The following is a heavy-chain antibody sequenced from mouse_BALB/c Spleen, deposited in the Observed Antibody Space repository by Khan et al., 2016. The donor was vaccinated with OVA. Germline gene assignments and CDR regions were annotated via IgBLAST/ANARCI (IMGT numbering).Heavy chain of an antibody. CDR1: GYSITSGYG. CDR3: ARTGRIKY. J-gene: IGHJ2*01. V-gene: IGHV3-2*02. Sequence: EVQLQESGPGLVKPSQSLSLTCTVTGYSITSGYGWNWIRQFPGNKLELMGYISYSGSTNYNPSLKSRISITRDTSKNQFFLQLNSVTTEDTARYYCARTGRIKYWGQGTTLTVSS. CDR2: ISYSGST. D-gene: IGHD1-1*01.